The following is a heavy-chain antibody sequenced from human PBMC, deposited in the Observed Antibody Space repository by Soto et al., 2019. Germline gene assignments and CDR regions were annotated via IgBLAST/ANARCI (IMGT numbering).Heavy chain of an antibody. V-gene: IGHV3-15*01. CDR1: GFTFSNAW. J-gene: IGHJ4*02. CDR2: IKSKTDGGTT. Sequence: GGSLRLSCAASGFTFSNAWMSWVRQAPGKGLEWVGRIKSKTDGGTTDYAAPVKGRFTISRDDSKNTLYLQMNSLKTEDTAVYYCTTERNSSSWYGYDYFDYWGQGTLVTVSS. D-gene: IGHD6-13*01. CDR3: TTERNSSSWYGYDYFDY.